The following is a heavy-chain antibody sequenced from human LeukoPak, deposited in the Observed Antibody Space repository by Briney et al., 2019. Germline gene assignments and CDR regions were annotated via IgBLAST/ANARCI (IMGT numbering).Heavy chain of an antibody. J-gene: IGHJ4*02. CDR3: AKDIRVAAAGLDY. D-gene: IGHD6-13*01. Sequence: GGTLRLSCAASGFTFSSYGMSWVRQAPGKGLEWVSLISWDGGSTYYADSVKGRFTISRDNSKNSLYLQMNSLRTEDTAFYYCAKDIRVAAAGLDYWGQGTLVTVSS. V-gene: IGHV3-43*02. CDR1: GFTFSSYG. CDR2: ISWDGGST.